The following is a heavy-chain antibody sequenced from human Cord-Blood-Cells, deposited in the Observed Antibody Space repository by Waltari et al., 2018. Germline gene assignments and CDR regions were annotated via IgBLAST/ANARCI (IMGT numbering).Heavy chain of an antibody. CDR2: IIPIFGTA. Sequence: QVQLVPSGAEVKKPGSSVKVSCKASGATFSSYATSWVRPSPGQGLEWMGGIIPIFGTANYAQKFQGRVTITADKSTSTAYMELSSLRSEDTAVYYCARKEALKGYNWFDPWGQGTLVTVSS. J-gene: IGHJ5*02. V-gene: IGHV1-69*06. CDR3: ARKEALKGYNWFDP. D-gene: IGHD2-8*01. CDR1: GATFSSYA.